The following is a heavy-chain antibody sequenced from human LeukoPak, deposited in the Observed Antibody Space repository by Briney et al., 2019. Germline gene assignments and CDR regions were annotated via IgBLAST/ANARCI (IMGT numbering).Heavy chain of an antibody. CDR3: ARDNSVGDIAWWFDP. D-gene: IGHD3-10*01. V-gene: IGHV1-46*01. Sequence: ASVKVSCKASGYTFIKHWMHRVRQAPGQGLEWVGLINPTGSATLYAQKFQGRVTLTRDMSTNTDYMELRSLKSEDTAVYYCARDNSVGDIAWWFDPWGQGTLVTVSS. CDR2: INPTGSAT. CDR1: GYTFIKHW. J-gene: IGHJ5*02.